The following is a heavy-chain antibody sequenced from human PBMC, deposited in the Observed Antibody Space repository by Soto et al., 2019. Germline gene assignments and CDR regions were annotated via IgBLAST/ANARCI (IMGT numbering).Heavy chain of an antibody. CDR2: NNSDGSST. D-gene: IGHD4-17*01. Sequence: EVQLVESGGGFVQPGGSLRLSCAASGFDCSNSWMHWVRQVPGKGLVWVSHNNSDGSSTTYADSVKGRFTISRDNARTTVYLQLYSLRVEDTAVYYCARDKSYALAVWGQGTTVTVSS. CDR3: ARDKSYALAV. J-gene: IGHJ6*02. V-gene: IGHV3-74*03. CDR1: GFDCSNSW.